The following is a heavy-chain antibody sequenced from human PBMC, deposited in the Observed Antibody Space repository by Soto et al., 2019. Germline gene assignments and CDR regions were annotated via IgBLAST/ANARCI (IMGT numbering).Heavy chain of an antibody. V-gene: IGHV4-59*08. D-gene: IGHD5-18*01. Sequence: SETLSLTCTVSGGSINSYYWSWIRQPPGKGLEWIGYIYYSGSTDYNPSLKSRVTISVDTSKNQFSLKLTSVTAADTSVYYCARHRYSYGSYYFDYWGQGTLVTVSS. CDR1: GGSINSYY. CDR2: IYYSGST. J-gene: IGHJ4*02. CDR3: ARHRYSYGSYYFDY.